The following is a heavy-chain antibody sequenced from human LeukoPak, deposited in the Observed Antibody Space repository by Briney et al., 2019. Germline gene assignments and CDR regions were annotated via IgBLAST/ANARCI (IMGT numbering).Heavy chain of an antibody. CDR3: AKSHYDILTGRPVYYMDV. Sequence: GGSLRLSCAASGFTFSSYGMHWVRQAPGKGLEWVAFIRYDGSNKYYADSVKGRFTISRDNSKNTLYLQMNSLRAEDTAVYYCAKSHYDILTGRPVYYMDVWGKGTTVTVSS. CDR2: IRYDGSNK. D-gene: IGHD3-9*01. J-gene: IGHJ6*03. CDR1: GFTFSSYG. V-gene: IGHV3-30*02.